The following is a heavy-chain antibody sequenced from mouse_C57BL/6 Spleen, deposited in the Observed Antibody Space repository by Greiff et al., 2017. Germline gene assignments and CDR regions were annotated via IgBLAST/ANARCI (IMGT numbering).Heavy chain of an antibody. CDR1: GYTFPSYW. Sequence: QVQLQQPGAELVKPGASVKMSCKASGYTFPSYWITWVKQRPGQGLEWIGDIYPGSGSTNYNEKFKSKATLTVDTSSSTAYMQLSSLTSEDSAVYYCAREGIYDGYSYYYAIDYWGQGTSVTVSS. CDR3: AREGIYDGYSYYYAIDY. CDR2: IYPGSGST. V-gene: IGHV1-55*01. J-gene: IGHJ4*01. D-gene: IGHD2-3*01.